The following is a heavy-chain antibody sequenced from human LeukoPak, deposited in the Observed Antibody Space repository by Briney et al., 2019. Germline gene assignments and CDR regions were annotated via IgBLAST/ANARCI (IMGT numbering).Heavy chain of an antibody. Sequence: GGSLRLSCAASGFTFSSYSTNWVRQAPGKGLEWVSYISSSSSTIYYADSVKGRFTISRDNAKNSLYLQMNSLRAEDTAVYYCARDNQYCSGGSCYPGFFDYWGQGTLVTVSS. CDR3: ARDNQYCSGGSCYPGFFDY. D-gene: IGHD2-15*01. V-gene: IGHV3-48*01. CDR1: GFTFSSYS. J-gene: IGHJ4*02. CDR2: ISSSSSTI.